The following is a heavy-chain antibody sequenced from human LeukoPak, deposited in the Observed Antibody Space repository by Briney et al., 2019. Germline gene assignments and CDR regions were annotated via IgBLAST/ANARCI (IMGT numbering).Heavy chain of an antibody. V-gene: IGHV1-69*01. CDR1: GGTFSSYA. D-gene: IGHD3-3*01. CDR2: IIPIFGTA. J-gene: IGHJ6*03. CDR3: ARASITIFGVVTFLYYYYMDV. Sequence: SVKVSCKASGGTFSSYAISWVRQAPGQGLEWMGGIIPIFGTANYAQKFQGRVTITADESTSTAYMELSSLRSEDTVVYYCARASITIFGVVTFLYYYYMDVWGKGTTVTVSS.